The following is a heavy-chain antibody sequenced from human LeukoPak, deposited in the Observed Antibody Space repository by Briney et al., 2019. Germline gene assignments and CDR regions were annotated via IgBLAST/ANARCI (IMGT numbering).Heavy chain of an antibody. J-gene: IGHJ4*02. CDR2: ISKSSSAI. D-gene: IGHD1-26*01. Sequence: PGGSLRLSCPSTGLTFIIYNMNALRQAPGKGLEWVSHISKSSSAIYYADSVKGRFTISRDNAKNSLYLQMSSLRDEDTAVYYCAREFRGNYSIDYWGQGTLVTVSS. V-gene: IGHV3-48*02. CDR3: AREFRGNYSIDY. CDR1: GLTFIIYN.